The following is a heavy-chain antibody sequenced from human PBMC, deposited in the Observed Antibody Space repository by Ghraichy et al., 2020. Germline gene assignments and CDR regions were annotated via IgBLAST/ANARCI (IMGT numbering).Heavy chain of an antibody. V-gene: IGHV3-53*01. Sequence: GESLNISCAASEFTVSSKYMSWVRQAPGKGLEWVSVIYSGGSTYYADSVKGRFTISRDNSKNTLYLQMNSLRVEDTAVYYCATQSTAYTFTSSLHYWGQGTLVTVSS. CDR1: EFTVSSKY. J-gene: IGHJ4*02. D-gene: IGHD3-16*02. CDR2: IYSGGST. CDR3: ATQSTAYTFTSSLHY.